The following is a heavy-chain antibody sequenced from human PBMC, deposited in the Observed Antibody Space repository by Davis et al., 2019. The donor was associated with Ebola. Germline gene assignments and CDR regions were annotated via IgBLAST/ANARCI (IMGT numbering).Heavy chain of an antibody. V-gene: IGHV3-33*08. CDR3: ARDPAIGQPLSTFDV. CDR1: GFTFSDSA. J-gene: IGHJ3*01. D-gene: IGHD1-14*01. CDR2: IWYDGSRE. Sequence: GESLKISCAASGFTFSDSAMHWVRQAPGKGLEWLAVIWYDGSREYIAESMKGRFTISRDNSRNTLFLQVNSLRVEDTAVYYCARDPAIGQPLSTFDVWGQGTTVTVAS.